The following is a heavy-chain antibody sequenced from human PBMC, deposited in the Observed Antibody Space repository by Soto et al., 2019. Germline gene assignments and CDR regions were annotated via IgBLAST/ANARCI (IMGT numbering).Heavy chain of an antibody. CDR3: ARHLREEYGDLNNWFDP. D-gene: IGHD4-17*01. V-gene: IGHV4-39*01. Sequence: QLQLQESGPGLVKPSETLSLTCTVSGGSISSSSYYWGWIRQPPGKGLEWIGSIYYSGSTYYNPSLKSRVTISVDTSKNQFSLKLSSVTAADTAVYYCARHLREEYGDLNNWFDPWGQGTLVTVSS. J-gene: IGHJ5*02. CDR2: IYYSGST. CDR1: GGSISSSSYY.